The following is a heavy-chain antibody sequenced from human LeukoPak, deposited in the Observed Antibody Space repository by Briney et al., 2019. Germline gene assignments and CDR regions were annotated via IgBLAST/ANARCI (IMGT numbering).Heavy chain of an antibody. CDR3: AKRGRVVVPAAMSYYMDV. CDR1: GFTFSSYG. CDR2: VSGSGGST. J-gene: IGHJ6*03. Sequence: GGSLRLSCAASGFTFSSYGMSWVRQAPGKGLEWVSAVSGSGGSTYYADSVKGRFTISRDNSKNTLYLQMNSLRAEDTAVYYCAKRGRVVVPAAMSYYMDVWGKGTTVTISS. V-gene: IGHV3-23*01. D-gene: IGHD2-2*01.